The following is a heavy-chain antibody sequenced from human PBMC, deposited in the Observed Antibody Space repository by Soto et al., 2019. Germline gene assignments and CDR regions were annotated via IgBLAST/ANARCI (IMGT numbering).Heavy chain of an antibody. CDR1: GFTFDDYA. V-gene: IGHV3-9*01. CDR3: SISKVGFWRGYYSDRAFDH. J-gene: IGHJ4*02. D-gene: IGHD3-3*01. Sequence: EVQLVESGGGLVQPGNSLRLSCAGSGFTFDDYAMHWVRQAPGKGLEWVSGISYNSGSVGYADSVSGRFTITRDRAKKSLYLEMNSLKTADTAFYYCSISKVGFWRGYYSDRAFDHWGQGTLVTVSS. CDR2: ISYNSGSV.